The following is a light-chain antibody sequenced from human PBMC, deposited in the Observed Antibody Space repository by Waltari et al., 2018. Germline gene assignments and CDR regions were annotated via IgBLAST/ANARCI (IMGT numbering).Light chain of an antibody. CDR1: QSIGPY. CDR3: QQNSNVPPT. Sequence: DIEMTQSPSSLSASVGDRVIITCRASQSIGPYINWYQQKPGTAPTLLIYDASILQTGVPSKFSGSGSGTVFTLTISSLQPEDFATYYCQQNSNVPPTFGLGTKVEIK. V-gene: IGKV1-39*01. J-gene: IGKJ1*01. CDR2: DAS.